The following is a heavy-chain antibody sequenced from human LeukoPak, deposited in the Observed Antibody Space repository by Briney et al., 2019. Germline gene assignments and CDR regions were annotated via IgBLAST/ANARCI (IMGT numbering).Heavy chain of an antibody. CDR2: IFYSGST. V-gene: IGHV4-39*07. Sequence: SETLSLTCTVSGGSISTNNYYWGWIRQPPGKGLEWIGNIFYSGSTYYSPSLKSRVTISLDTSRNQFSLKLSSVTAADTAVYYCARLTSRGYSYGKRGFGYWGQGTLATVSS. J-gene: IGHJ4*02. CDR3: ARLTSRGYSYGKRGFGY. D-gene: IGHD5-18*01. CDR1: GGSISTNNYY.